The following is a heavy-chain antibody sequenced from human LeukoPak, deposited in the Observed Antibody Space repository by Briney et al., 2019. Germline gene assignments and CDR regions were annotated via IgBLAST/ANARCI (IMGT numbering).Heavy chain of an antibody. V-gene: IGHV3-23*01. CDR2: ISGSGDAT. D-gene: IGHD6-19*01. Sequence: GGSLRLSCAASGFTYNNYAMSWVRQAPGKGLEWVSAISGSGDATRYADSVKGRFTISRDNSKDTLFLQMDSLRAEDTAVYYCAKDGGGWYTSGWYYFDYWGQGTLVTVSS. CDR1: GFTYNNYA. J-gene: IGHJ4*02. CDR3: AKDGGGWYTSGWYYFDY.